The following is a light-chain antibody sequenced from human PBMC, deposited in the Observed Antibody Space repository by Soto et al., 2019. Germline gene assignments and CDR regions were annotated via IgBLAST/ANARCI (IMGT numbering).Light chain of an antibody. CDR2: WAS. CDR1: QSVLYSSNNKSY. J-gene: IGKJ1*01. V-gene: IGKV4-1*01. Sequence: DIVMTQSPDSLAVSLGERATINCKSSQSVLYSSNNKSYLAWYQQKPGQSPELLIYWASTRESGVPDRFSGSGSGTDFTLTISSLQAEDVAIYYCQQYYSAPRTFGQGTKVEIK. CDR3: QQYYSAPRT.